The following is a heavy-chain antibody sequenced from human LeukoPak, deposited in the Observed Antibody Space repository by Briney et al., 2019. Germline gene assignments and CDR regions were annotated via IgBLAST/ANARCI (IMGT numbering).Heavy chain of an antibody. V-gene: IGHV3-9*01. CDR3: AKGSSQYYFDY. CDR2: ISWNSGSI. Sequence: PGGSLRLSCAASGFTFDDYAMHWVRQAPGKGLEWVSGISWNSGSIGYADSVKGRFTISRDNAKNSLYLQMNSLRAEDTALYYCAKGSSQYYFDYWGQGTLVTVSS. J-gene: IGHJ4*02. CDR1: GFTFDDYA.